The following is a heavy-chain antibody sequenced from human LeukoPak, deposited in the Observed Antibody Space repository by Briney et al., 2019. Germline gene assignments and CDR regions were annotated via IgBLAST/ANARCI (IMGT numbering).Heavy chain of an antibody. CDR2: ISNSGGDT. CDR3: VRRGGSDGWGAFDI. D-gene: IGHD5-24*01. J-gene: IGHJ3*02. V-gene: IGHV3-23*01. Sequence: GGSLRLSCAASGFTFSSYAMSWVRQAPGKGLEWVAAISNSGGDTFYSDSGKGRFTISRDNSKNTLSLQMNSLSREDTAIYYCVRRGGSDGWGAFDIWGQGTVVTVSS. CDR1: GFTFSSYA.